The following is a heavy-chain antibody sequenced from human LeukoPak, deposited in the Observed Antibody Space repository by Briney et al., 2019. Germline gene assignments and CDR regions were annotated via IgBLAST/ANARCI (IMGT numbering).Heavy chain of an antibody. CDR2: NYSGVTT. D-gene: IGHD3-22*01. Sequence: PGGPLRLSCAASGFTFRSNYMSWVRQAPGKGLEWVSVNYSGVTTYYADPVKGRFTISRDNSKNTLYLQINSLRAEDTAVYYCARLENSIRRPMNYYYYYMDVWGKGTTVTVSS. V-gene: IGHV3-53*01. J-gene: IGHJ6*03. CDR1: GFTFRSNY. CDR3: ARLENSIRRPMNYYYYYMDV.